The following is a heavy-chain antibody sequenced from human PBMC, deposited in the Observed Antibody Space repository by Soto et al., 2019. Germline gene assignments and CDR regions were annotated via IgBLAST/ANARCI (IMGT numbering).Heavy chain of an antibody. V-gene: IGHV3-23*01. CDR1: GFKFEDYN. CDR2: ISGSGGST. J-gene: IGHJ6*02. Sequence: GGSLRLSCAASGFKFEDYNMHWVRQAPGKGLEWVSSISGSGGSTYYADSVKGRFTISRDNSKNTMFLQMNSLRAEDTDVYYCAKYHGMDVWGQGATVTVSS. CDR3: AKYHGMDV.